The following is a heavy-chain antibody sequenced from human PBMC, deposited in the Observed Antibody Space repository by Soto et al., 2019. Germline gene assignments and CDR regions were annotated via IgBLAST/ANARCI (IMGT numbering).Heavy chain of an antibody. J-gene: IGHJ6*02. CDR3: ARSTPLPGGSMVRGVISGGYDV. V-gene: IGHV4-39*01. Sequence: QLQLQESGPGLVKPSETLSLTCTVSGGSISSSSYYWGWIRQPPGKGLEWIGSIYYSGSTYYNPSLKSRVTISVDTSKNQFSLKLSSVTAADTAVYYCARSTPLPGGSMVRGVISGGYDVWGQGTTVTVSS. CDR1: GGSISSSSYY. CDR2: IYYSGST. D-gene: IGHD3-10*01.